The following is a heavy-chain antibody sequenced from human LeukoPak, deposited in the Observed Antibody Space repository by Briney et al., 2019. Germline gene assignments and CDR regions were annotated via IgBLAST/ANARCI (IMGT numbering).Heavy chain of an antibody. V-gene: IGHV4-39*01. Sequence: PSQTLSLTCTVSGGSISSGSYYWSWIRQPAGKGLEWIGSIYYSGSTYYNPSLKSRVTISVDTSKNQFSLKLSSVTAADTAVYYCARRLIGHYTVTIANNWFDPWGQGTLVTVSS. D-gene: IGHD4-17*01. CDR1: GGSISSGSYY. J-gene: IGHJ5*02. CDR3: ARRLIGHYTVTIANNWFDP. CDR2: IYYSGST.